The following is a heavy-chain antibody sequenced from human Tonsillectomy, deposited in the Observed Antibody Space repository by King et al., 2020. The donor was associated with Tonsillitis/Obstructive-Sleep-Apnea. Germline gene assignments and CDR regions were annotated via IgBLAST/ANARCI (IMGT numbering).Heavy chain of an antibody. J-gene: IGHJ6*03. V-gene: IGHV3-9*01. CDR2: ISWNSGNI. Sequence: VQLVESGGGLVQPGRSLRLSCAASGFTFDDYAMHWVRQAPGKGLEWVSGISWNSGNIGYADSVKGRFTISRDNAKNSLYLQMNSLRAEDTALYYCAKAGPPRNYYYYMDVWGKGTTVTVSS. CDR3: AKAGPPRNYYYYMDV. CDR1: GFTFDDYA.